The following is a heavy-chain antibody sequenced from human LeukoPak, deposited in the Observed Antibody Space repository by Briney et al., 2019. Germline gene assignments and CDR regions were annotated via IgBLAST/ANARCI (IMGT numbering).Heavy chain of an antibody. CDR3: AHRLRYGSSSPSDAFDI. V-gene: IGHV2-5*02. CDR1: GFSLSTSGVG. J-gene: IGHJ3*02. D-gene: IGHD6-13*01. Sequence: VSGPTLVNPTQTLTLTCTFSGFSLSTSGVGVGWIRQPPGKALEWLALIYWDDDKRYSPSLKSRLTITKDTSKNQVVLTMTNMDPVDTATYYCAHRLRYGSSSPSDAFDIWGQGTMVTVSS. CDR2: IYWDDDK.